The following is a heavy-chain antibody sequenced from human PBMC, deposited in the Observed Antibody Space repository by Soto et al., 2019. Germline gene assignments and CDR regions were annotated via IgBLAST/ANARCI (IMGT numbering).Heavy chain of an antibody. CDR2: INHSGST. V-gene: IGHV4-34*01. Sequence: SETLTLTCAVYGGSFSGYYWSWIRQPPGKGLEWIGEINHSGSTNYNPSLKSRVTISVDTSKNQFSLKLSSVTAADTAVYYCARGWRPAISALSGPWGQGTLVTVSS. CDR1: GGSFSGYY. J-gene: IGHJ5*02. CDR3: ARGWRPAISALSGP. D-gene: IGHD6-25*01.